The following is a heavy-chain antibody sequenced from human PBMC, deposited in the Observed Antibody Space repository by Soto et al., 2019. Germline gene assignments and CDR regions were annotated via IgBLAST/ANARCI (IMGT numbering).Heavy chain of an antibody. CDR2: INHSGST. Sequence: PSETLSLTCAVYGGSFSGYYWSWIRQPPGKGLEWIGEINHSGSTNYNPSLKSRVTISVDMSKNQFSLQLNSVTPEDTAVYYCARDWTSSHFDCWGQGTLVTVSS. J-gene: IGHJ4*02. CDR1: GGSFSGYY. D-gene: IGHD2-2*01. V-gene: IGHV4-34*01. CDR3: ARDWTSSHFDC.